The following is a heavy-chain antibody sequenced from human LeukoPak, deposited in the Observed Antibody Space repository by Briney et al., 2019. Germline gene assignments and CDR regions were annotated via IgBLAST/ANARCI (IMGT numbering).Heavy chain of an antibody. J-gene: IGHJ3*02. CDR1: GYTFTSYY. CDR3: AREERYNWNDGDAFDI. V-gene: IGHV1-46*01. CDR2: INPSGGST. D-gene: IGHD1-1*01. Sequence: ASVKVSCKASGYTFTSYYMHWVRQAPGQGLEWMGIINPSGGSTSYAQKFQGRVTMTRDTSTSTVYMELSSLRSEDTAVYYCAREERYNWNDGDAFDIWDQGTMVTVSS.